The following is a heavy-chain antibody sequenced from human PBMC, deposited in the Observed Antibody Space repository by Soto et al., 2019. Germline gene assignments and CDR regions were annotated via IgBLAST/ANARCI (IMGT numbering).Heavy chain of an antibody. CDR2: INPNSGGT. D-gene: IGHD4-17*01. Sequence: QVQLVQSGAEVKKPGASVKVSCKASGYTFTGYYMHWVRQAPGQGLEWMGWINPNSGGTNYAQKFQGWVTMTRDPSISTAYMELSRLRSDDTAVYYCARETVTNDYYYYGMDVWGQGTTVTVSS. CDR1: GYTFTGYY. V-gene: IGHV1-2*04. J-gene: IGHJ6*02. CDR3: ARETVTNDYYYYGMDV.